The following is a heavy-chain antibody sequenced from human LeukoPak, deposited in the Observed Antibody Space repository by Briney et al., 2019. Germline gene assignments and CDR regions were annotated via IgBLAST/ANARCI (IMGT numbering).Heavy chain of an antibody. Sequence: GESLKISCKGSGYSFTSYWIGWVRQMPGKGLEWMGIIYPGDSDTRYSPSFQGQVTISADKSISTAYLQWSSLKASDTAMYYCARLGGTTVTTEHFDYWGQGTLVTFSS. D-gene: IGHD4-17*01. CDR2: IYPGDSDT. CDR1: GYSFTSYW. CDR3: ARLGGTTVTTEHFDY. V-gene: IGHV5-51*01. J-gene: IGHJ4*02.